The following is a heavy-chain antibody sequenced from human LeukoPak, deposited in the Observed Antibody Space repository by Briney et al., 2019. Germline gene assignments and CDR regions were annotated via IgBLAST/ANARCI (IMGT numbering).Heavy chain of an antibody. CDR2: TYYRSKWYN. CDR1: GDSVSSNSAA. J-gene: IGHJ4*02. CDR3: ARSRVRKGGELGFIDY. D-gene: IGHD1-26*01. V-gene: IGHV6-1*01. Sequence: SQTLSLTCAISGDSVSSNSAAWNWIRQSPSRGLEWLGRTYYRSKWYNDYAVSVKSRITINPDTSKNQFSLQLNSVTPEDTAVYYCARSRVRKGGELGFIDYWGQGTLVAVSS.